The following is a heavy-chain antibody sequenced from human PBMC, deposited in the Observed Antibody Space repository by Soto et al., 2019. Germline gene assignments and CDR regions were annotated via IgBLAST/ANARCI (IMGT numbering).Heavy chain of an antibody. CDR2: ISSSSSYI. D-gene: IGHD3-10*01. V-gene: IGHV3-21*01. J-gene: IGHJ4*02. CDR1: GFTFSSYS. Sequence: GGSLRLSCAASGFTFSSYSMNWVRQAPGKGLEWVSSISSSSSYIYYADSVKGRFTISRDNAKNSLYLQMNSLRAEDTAVYYCARDGTLLWFGELFDYWGQGTLVTVSS. CDR3: ARDGTLLWFGELFDY.